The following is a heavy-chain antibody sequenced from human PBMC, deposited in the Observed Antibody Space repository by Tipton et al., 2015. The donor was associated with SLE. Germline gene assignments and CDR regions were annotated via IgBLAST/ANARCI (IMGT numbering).Heavy chain of an antibody. CDR1: GGSVSSSSKY. V-gene: IGHV4-39*07. Sequence: TLSLTSTVSGGSVSSSSKYWAWIRQPPGKGLEWIGSIYYTGTTTYYNSFLKSRVTMSVDTSKNQFSLRLTSVIAADTAVYYCARLHGYSYGLNWFDPWGQGTLISVSS. D-gene: IGHD5-18*01. J-gene: IGHJ5*02. CDR3: ARLHGYSYGLNWFDP. CDR2: IYYTGTTT.